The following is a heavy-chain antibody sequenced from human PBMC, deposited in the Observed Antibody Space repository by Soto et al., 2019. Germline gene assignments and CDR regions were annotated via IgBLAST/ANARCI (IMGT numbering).Heavy chain of an antibody. J-gene: IGHJ4*02. CDR3: ARGWHGDY. D-gene: IGHD6-19*01. Sequence: EVQLLESGGGLVQPGGSLRLSCAASGFTFSSYAMNWVRQAPGKGLEWVSAISGSGGDTYYADSVKGRFPISRDNSKNTLYLQMNSLRAEDTAVYYCARGWHGDYWGQGTLVTVSS. CDR2: ISGSGGDT. V-gene: IGHV3-23*01. CDR1: GFTFSSYA.